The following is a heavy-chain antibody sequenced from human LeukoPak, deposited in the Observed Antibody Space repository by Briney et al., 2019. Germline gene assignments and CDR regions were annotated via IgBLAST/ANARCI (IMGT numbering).Heavy chain of an antibody. J-gene: IGHJ5*02. CDR1: GGSISSYY. V-gene: IGHV4-59*01. CDR2: IYDSGST. CDR3: ARVSERGWFDP. Sequence: PSETLSLTCTVSGGSISSYYWSWIRQPPGKGLEWIAYIYDSGSTNYTPSLKTRVTISLDTSKNQLSLKLRSVTAADTAVYYCARVSERGWFDPWGQGTLVTVSS.